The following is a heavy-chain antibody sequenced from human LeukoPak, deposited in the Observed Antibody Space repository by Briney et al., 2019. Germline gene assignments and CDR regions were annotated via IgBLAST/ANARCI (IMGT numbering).Heavy chain of an antibody. CDR1: GFTFSRYW. CDR2: IKQDGSEK. Sequence: GGSLRLSCVVSGFTFSRYWMSWVRQAPGKGLEWVANIKQDGSEKYYVDSVKGRFTFSRDNAKNSLYLQLSSLRPEDTAVYYCARVEGYGMDVWGQGTTVIVSS. J-gene: IGHJ6*02. V-gene: IGHV3-7*03. CDR3: ARVEGYGMDV.